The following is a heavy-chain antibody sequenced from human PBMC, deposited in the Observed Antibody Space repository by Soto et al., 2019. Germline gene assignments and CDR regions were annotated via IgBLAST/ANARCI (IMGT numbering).Heavy chain of an antibody. Sequence: QVQLVESGGGVVQPGRSLRLSCAASGFTFSSYAMHWVRQAPGKGLEWVAVISYDGSNKYYADSVKGRFTISRDNSKNTLYLQMNSLRAEDTAVYYCVGCSGGSCYFVWYFDLWGRGTLVTVSS. J-gene: IGHJ2*01. CDR3: VGCSGGSCYFVWYFDL. CDR1: GFTFSSYA. V-gene: IGHV3-30-3*01. D-gene: IGHD2-15*01. CDR2: ISYDGSNK.